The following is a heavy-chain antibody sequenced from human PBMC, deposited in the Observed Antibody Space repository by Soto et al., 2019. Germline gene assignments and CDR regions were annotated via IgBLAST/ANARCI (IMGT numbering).Heavy chain of an antibody. J-gene: IGHJ5*02. V-gene: IGHV4-39*01. D-gene: IGHD3-9*01. CDR2: IYYSGST. Sequence: SETLSLTCTVSGGSISCSSYYWGWIRQPPGKGLEWIGSIYYSGSTYYNPSLKSRVTISVDTSKNQFSLKLSSVTAADTAVYYCARLRYDILTERGHWFDPWGQGTLVTVSS. CDR3: ARLRYDILTERGHWFDP. CDR1: GGSISCSSYY.